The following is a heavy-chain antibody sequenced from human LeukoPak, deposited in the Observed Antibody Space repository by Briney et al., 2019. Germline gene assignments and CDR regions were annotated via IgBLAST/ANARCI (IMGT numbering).Heavy chain of an antibody. V-gene: IGHV1-18*01. Sequence: ASVKVSCKASGYTFTSYGISWVRQAPGQGLEWMGWISAYNGNTNYAQKLQGRVTMTTDTSTSTAYMELRSLRSDDTAVYYCARDLGEVVVISSSIDYWGQGTLVTVSS. D-gene: IGHD3-22*01. CDR2: ISAYNGNT. CDR1: GYTFTSYG. J-gene: IGHJ4*02. CDR3: ARDLGEVVVISSSIDY.